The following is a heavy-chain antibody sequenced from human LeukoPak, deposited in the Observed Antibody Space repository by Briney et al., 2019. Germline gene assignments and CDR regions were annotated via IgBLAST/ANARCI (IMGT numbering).Heavy chain of an antibody. V-gene: IGHV1-8*01. CDR3: AIRGPGRVSAFDI. J-gene: IGHJ3*02. CDR1: GYTFTSYD. Sequence: ASVKVSCKASGYTFTSYDINWVRQATGQGLEWIGWMNPNSGNTGSAQKFQGSLSMTRNTSISTAYMELSSTRSEDTAVYCCAIRGPGRVSAFDIWGQGTMVTVSS. CDR2: MNPNSGNT. D-gene: IGHD3-10*01.